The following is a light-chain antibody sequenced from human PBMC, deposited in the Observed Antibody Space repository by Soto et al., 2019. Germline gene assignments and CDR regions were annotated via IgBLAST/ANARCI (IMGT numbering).Light chain of an antibody. Sequence: QSVLTQPASVSGSPGQSITISCTGTSSDVGGYNYVSWYQQHPGKAPKLMIYEVSNRPSGVSNRFSASKSGNTASLTISGLQAEDEADYYCSSYTSSSTLGGVFGTGTQLTVL. CDR2: EVS. CDR1: SSDVGGYNY. J-gene: IGLJ1*01. CDR3: SSYTSSSTLGGV. V-gene: IGLV2-14*01.